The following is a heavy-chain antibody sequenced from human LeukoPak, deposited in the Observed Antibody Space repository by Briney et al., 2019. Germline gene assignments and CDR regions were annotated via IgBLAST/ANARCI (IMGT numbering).Heavy chain of an antibody. D-gene: IGHD5-24*01. CDR3: ARTRWLQFYSFDY. CDR1: GFTFSSYA. Sequence: GGSLRLSCAASGFTFSSYAMSWVRQAPGKGLEWVSAISGSGGSTYYADSVKGRFTISRDNSKNTLYLQMNSLRAEDTAVYYCARTRWLQFYSFDYWGQGTLVTVAS. J-gene: IGHJ4*02. CDR2: ISGSGGST. V-gene: IGHV3-23*01.